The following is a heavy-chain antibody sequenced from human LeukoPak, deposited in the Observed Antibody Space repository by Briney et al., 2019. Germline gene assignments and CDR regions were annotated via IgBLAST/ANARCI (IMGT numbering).Heavy chain of an antibody. J-gene: IGHJ6*02. D-gene: IGHD3-22*01. CDR3: ARGDYYDSSGYYYYYGMDV. CDR2: VKQDGSEK. CDR1: GFTFSSYW. V-gene: IGHV3-7*03. Sequence: GGSLRLSCAASGFTFSSYWMSWVRQAPGKGLEWVANVKQDGSEKYYVDSVKGRFTISRDNAKNSLYLQMNSLRAEDTAVYYCARGDYYDSSGYYYYYGMDVWGQGTTVTVSS.